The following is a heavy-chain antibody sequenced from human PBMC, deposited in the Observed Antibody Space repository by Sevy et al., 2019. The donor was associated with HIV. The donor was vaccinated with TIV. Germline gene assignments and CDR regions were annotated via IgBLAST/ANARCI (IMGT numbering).Heavy chain of an antibody. D-gene: IGHD3-22*01. CDR2: INHSGST. V-gene: IGHV4-34*01. Sequence: SETLSLTCAVYGGSFSGYYWSWIRQPPGKGLEWIGEINHSGSTNYNPSLKSRVTISVDTSKNQFSLKLSSVTAADTVVYYCARFNYYDSSGYDAFDIWGQGTMVTVSS. CDR1: GGSFSGYY. J-gene: IGHJ3*02. CDR3: ARFNYYDSSGYDAFDI.